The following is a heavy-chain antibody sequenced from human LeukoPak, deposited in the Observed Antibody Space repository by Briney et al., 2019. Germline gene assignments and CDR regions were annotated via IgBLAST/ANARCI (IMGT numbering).Heavy chain of an antibody. CDR3: ARDHGSGWTWAYDY. J-gene: IGHJ4*02. Sequence: SETLSLTCTVSGGSISSYYWSWIRQPPGKGLEWIGYIYYSGSTNYNPALKSRISISVDTSKNQFSLKLSSVTAADTAVYYCARDHGSGWTWAYDYWGQGTLVTVSS. V-gene: IGHV4-59*01. CDR2: IYYSGST. D-gene: IGHD6-19*01. CDR1: GGSISSYY.